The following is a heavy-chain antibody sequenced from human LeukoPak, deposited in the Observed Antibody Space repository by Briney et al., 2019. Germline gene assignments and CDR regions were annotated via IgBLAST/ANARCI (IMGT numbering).Heavy chain of an antibody. CDR2: ISYDGSNK. D-gene: IGHD3-16*01. V-gene: IGHV3-30-3*01. J-gene: IGHJ4*02. CDR1: GFTFSSYA. CDR3: ARSPDEYGGVDY. Sequence: PGGSLRLSCAASGFTFSSYAMHWVRQAPGKGLEWVAVISYDGSNKYYADSVKGRFTISRDNSKNTLYLQMNSLRAEDTAVYYCARSPDEYGGVDYWGQGTLVTVSS.